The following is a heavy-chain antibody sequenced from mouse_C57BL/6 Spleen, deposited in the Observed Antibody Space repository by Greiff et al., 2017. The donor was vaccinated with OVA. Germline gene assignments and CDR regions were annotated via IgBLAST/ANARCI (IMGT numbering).Heavy chain of an antibody. Sequence: QVQLQQPGAELVKPGASVKMSCKASGYTFTSYWITWVKQRPGQGLEWIGDIYPGSGSTNYNEKFKSKATLTVDTSSSTAYMQLSSLTSEDSAVYYCARGTTVVARDWYFDGWGTGTTVTVSS. V-gene: IGHV1-55*01. CDR3: ARGTTVVARDWYFDG. J-gene: IGHJ1*03. CDR2: IYPGSGST. D-gene: IGHD1-1*01. CDR1: GYTFTSYW.